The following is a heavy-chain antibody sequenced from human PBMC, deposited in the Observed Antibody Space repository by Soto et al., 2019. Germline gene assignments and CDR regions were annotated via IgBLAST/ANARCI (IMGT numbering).Heavy chain of an antibody. D-gene: IGHD6-6*01. CDR1: GYTFTGYY. CDR2: INPNSGGT. Sequence: ASVKVSFKASGYTFTGYYMHWVRQAPGQGLEWTGWINPNSGGTNYAQKFQGRVTMTRDTSISTAYMELSRLRSDDTAVYYCARGVAARRRIDYWGQGTLVTVSS. J-gene: IGHJ4*02. V-gene: IGHV1-2*02. CDR3: ARGVAARRRIDY.